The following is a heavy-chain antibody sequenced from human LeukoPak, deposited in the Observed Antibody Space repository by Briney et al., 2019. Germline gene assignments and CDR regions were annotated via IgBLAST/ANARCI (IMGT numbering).Heavy chain of an antibody. Sequence: SETLSLTCTVSGYSISSGYYWGWIRQPPGKGLEWIGSIYHSGSTYYKPSLKSRVTISVDTSKNQFSLKLSSVTAADTAVYYCARRVGVALDYWGQGTLVTVSS. D-gene: IGHD2-21*01. J-gene: IGHJ4*02. CDR3: ARRVGVALDY. V-gene: IGHV4-38-2*02. CDR1: GYSISSGYY. CDR2: IYHSGST.